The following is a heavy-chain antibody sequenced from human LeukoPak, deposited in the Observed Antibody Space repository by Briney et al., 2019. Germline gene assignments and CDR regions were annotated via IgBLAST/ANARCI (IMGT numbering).Heavy chain of an antibody. J-gene: IGHJ6*03. D-gene: IGHD2-2*01. CDR1: GYTFTNYG. CDR2: INAYNGDT. V-gene: IGHV1-18*01. Sequence: ASVKVSCKASGYTFTNYGVSWVRQAPGQGLEWMGWINAYNGDTHYAQNLQGRLTMTTDTSTSMAFMELRSLRPDDSAVYFCARWGLVAPGTYYYYYMDVWGRGTTVTVSS. CDR3: ARWGLVAPGTYYYYYMDV.